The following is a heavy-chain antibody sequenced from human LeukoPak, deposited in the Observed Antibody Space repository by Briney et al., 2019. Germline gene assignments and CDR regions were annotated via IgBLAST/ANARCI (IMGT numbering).Heavy chain of an antibody. V-gene: IGHV4-61*02. J-gene: IGHJ4*02. Sequence: SETLSLTCCVSGGSISSGSYYWSWIRQPAGKGLEWIGRIYTSGSTNYNPSLKGRVTISVDTSKNQFSLKLSSVTAADTAVYYCAREYDSSGYDPYYFDYWGQGTLVTVSS. D-gene: IGHD3-22*01. CDR1: GGSISSGSYY. CDR3: AREYDSSGYDPYYFDY. CDR2: IYTSGST.